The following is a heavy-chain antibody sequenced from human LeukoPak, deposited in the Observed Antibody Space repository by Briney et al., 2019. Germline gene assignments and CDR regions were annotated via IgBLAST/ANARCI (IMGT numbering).Heavy chain of an antibody. CDR1: GGSISSSNW. Sequence: PSETLSFTCAVSGGSISSSNWWSWVRQPPGKGLEWIGEIYHSGSTNYNPSLKSRVTISVDTSKNQFSLKLSSVTAADTAVYYCARDRTTVTSPYGMDVWGQGTTVTVSS. D-gene: IGHD4-17*01. CDR2: IYHSGST. V-gene: IGHV4-4*02. CDR3: ARDRTTVTSPYGMDV. J-gene: IGHJ6*02.